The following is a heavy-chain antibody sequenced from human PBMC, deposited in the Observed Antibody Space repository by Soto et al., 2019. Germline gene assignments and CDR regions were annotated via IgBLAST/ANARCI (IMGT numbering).Heavy chain of an antibody. CDR3: ARGARYDFWSGYYTGWFDP. J-gene: IGHJ5*02. CDR1: GGSFSGYY. Sequence: QVQLQQWGAGLLKPSETLSLTCAVYGGSFSGYYWSWIRQPPGKGLEWLGEINHSGSTNYNPSLKSRVTISVDTSKNQFSLKLSSVTAADTAVYYCARGARYDFWSGYYTGWFDPWGQGTLVTVSS. D-gene: IGHD3-3*01. V-gene: IGHV4-34*01. CDR2: INHSGST.